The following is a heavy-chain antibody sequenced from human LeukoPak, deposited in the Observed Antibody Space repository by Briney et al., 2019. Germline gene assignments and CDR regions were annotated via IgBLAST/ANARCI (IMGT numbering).Heavy chain of an antibody. CDR1: GGTFSSYA. D-gene: IGHD2-2*01. J-gene: IGHJ5*02. CDR2: INPSGGST. Sequence: ASVKVSCKASGGTFSSYAISWVRQAPGQGLEWMGIINPSGGSTSYAQKFQGRVTMTRDMSTSTVYMGLSSLRSEDTAVYYCARSSTRGNWFDPWGQGTLVTVSS. CDR3: ARSSTRGNWFDP. V-gene: IGHV1-46*01.